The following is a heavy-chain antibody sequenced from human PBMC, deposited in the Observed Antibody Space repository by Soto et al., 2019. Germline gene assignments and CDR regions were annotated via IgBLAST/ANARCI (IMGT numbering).Heavy chain of an antibody. V-gene: IGHV3-33*01. Sequence: GGSLRLSCAASGFTFSSYGMHWVRQAPGKGLEWVAVIWYDGSNKYYADSVKGRFTISRDNSKNTLYLQMNSLRAEDTAVYYCARDVGRKWCGGDCYHDYWGQGTLVTVSS. D-gene: IGHD2-21*02. CDR1: GFTFSSYG. J-gene: IGHJ4*02. CDR3: ARDVGRKWCGGDCYHDY. CDR2: IWYDGSNK.